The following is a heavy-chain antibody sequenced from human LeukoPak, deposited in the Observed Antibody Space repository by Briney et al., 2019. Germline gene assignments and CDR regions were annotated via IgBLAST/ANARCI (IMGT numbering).Heavy chain of an antibody. D-gene: IGHD3-22*01. CDR2: ISGSGGST. CDR3: AKYSRVVVISPDAFDI. J-gene: IGHJ3*02. Sequence: PGGSLRLSCAASGFTFSSYAMSWVRQAPGKGLEWVSAISGSGGSTYYADSVKGRFTISRDNSKNTLYLQMNSLRAEDTAVYYCAKYSRVVVISPDAFDIWGQGTMVTVSS. V-gene: IGHV3-23*01. CDR1: GFTFSSYA.